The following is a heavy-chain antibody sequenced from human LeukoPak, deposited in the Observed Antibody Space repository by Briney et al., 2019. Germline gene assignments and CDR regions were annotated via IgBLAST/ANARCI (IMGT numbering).Heavy chain of an antibody. V-gene: IGHV3-74*01. CDR3: ATLGSGVTATGTSNKFDP. CDR1: GFSFSRYW. D-gene: IGHD6-13*01. J-gene: IGHJ5*02. CDR2: INTDGTST. Sequence: PGGSLRLSCAASGFSFSRYWMHWVRQTPGKGRVWVSRINTDGTSTRYADSGKGRFTISRDNAKNTLYLQMNSLGAEDTAVYYCATLGSGVTATGTSNKFDPWGRGTLVTVSS.